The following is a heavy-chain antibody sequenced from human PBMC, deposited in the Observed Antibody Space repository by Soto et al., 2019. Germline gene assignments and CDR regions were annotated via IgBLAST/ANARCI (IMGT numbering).Heavy chain of an antibody. Sequence: QVQLVQSGAEVKKPGASVKVSCKASGYTFTSYGISWVRQAPGQGLEWMGWISAYNGNTNYAQKLQGRVTMTTDTSKSTAYMELRSLRSDETAVYYCARDGKVRGVRSYYYYGMDVWGQGTTVTVSS. CDR1: GYTFTSYG. CDR2: ISAYNGNT. CDR3: ARDGKVRGVRSYYYYGMDV. V-gene: IGHV1-18*01. J-gene: IGHJ6*02. D-gene: IGHD3-10*01.